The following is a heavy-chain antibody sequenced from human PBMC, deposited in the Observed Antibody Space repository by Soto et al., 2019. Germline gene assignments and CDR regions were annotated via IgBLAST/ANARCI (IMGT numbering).Heavy chain of an antibody. V-gene: IGHV4-34*01. J-gene: IGHJ6*02. CDR1: GGSFSGYY. CDR3: ARGPFFTDIVVVPAAKTTKGYYYYGMDV. D-gene: IGHD2-2*01. Sequence: SETLSLTCAVYGGSFSGYYWSWIRQPPGKGLEWIGEINHSGSTNYNPSLKSRVTISVDTSKNQFSLKLSSVTAADTAVYYCARGPFFTDIVVVPAAKTTKGYYYYGMDVWGQGTTVTLSS. CDR2: INHSGST.